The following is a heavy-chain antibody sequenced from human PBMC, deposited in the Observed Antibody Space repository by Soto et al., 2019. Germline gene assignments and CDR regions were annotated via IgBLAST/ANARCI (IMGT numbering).Heavy chain of an antibody. Sequence: SETLSLTCTVSGGSVSSGSYYWSWIRQPPGKGLEWIGYIYYSGSTNYNPSLKSRVTISVDTSRNQFSLKLSSVTAADTAVYYCASTYYYDSSGLGDYYYYGMDVWGQGTTVTVSS. V-gene: IGHV4-61*01. CDR3: ASTYYYDSSGLGDYYYYGMDV. D-gene: IGHD3-22*01. J-gene: IGHJ6*02. CDR1: GGSVSSGSYY. CDR2: IYYSGST.